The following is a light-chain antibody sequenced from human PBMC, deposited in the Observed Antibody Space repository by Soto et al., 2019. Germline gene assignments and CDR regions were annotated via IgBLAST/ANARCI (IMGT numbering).Light chain of an antibody. CDR2: GAS. V-gene: IGKV3-20*01. J-gene: IGKJ2*01. Sequence: EIVLTQSPGTLSLSPGEGATLSCRASQSVRNNYLAWYQQKPGQAPRLLISGASSRATGVPDRFSGSGSGTDFTLTISRLESEDFAVYYCQRYGSSPPHTFGQATRLEIK. CDR3: QRYGSSPPHT. CDR1: QSVRNNY.